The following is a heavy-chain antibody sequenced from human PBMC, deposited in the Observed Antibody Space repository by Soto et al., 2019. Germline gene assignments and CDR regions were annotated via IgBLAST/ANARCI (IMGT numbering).Heavy chain of an antibody. CDR1: GGSISSYY. CDR2: IYYSGST. D-gene: IGHD3-10*01. J-gene: IGHJ5*02. CDR3: ARAGVTMVRGVLNWFDP. Sequence: SETLSLTCTVSGGSISSYYWSWIRQHPGKGLEWIGYIYYSGSTNYNPSLKSRVTISVDTSKNQFSLKLSSVTAADTAVYYCARAGVTMVRGVLNWFDPWGQGTLVTVSS. V-gene: IGHV4-59*01.